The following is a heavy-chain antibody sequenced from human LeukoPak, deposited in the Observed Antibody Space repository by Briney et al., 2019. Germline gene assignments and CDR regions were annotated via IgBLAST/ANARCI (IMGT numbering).Heavy chain of an antibody. Sequence: SETLSLACTVSLDSTTSNFWSWVRQPPGKGLEWIGEIHRSGSPNYNPSLQSRVTISIGRSRNQIVLELSSVTAADTAVYYCAREILGGFNPGAYWGQGTLVTVSS. CDR2: IHRSGSP. D-gene: IGHD1-14*01. V-gene: IGHV4-4*02. J-gene: IGHJ4*02. CDR3: AREILGGFNPGAY. CDR1: LDSTTSNF.